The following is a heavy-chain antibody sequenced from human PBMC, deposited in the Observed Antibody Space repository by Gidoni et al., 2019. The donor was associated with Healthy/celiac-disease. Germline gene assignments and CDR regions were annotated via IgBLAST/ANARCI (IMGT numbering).Heavy chain of an antibody. CDR1: GGTFSSYA. Sequence: QVQLVQSGAEVKKPGSSVKVSCKASGGTFSSYAISWVRQAAGQGLEWMGGIIPIFGTANYAQKFQGRVTITADESTSTAYMELSSLRSEDTAVYYCASGGKGSSSGKRWWFFDYWGQGTLVTVSS. D-gene: IGHD2-15*01. CDR3: ASGGKGSSSGKRWWFFDY. V-gene: IGHV1-69*01. CDR2: IIPIFGTA. J-gene: IGHJ4*02.